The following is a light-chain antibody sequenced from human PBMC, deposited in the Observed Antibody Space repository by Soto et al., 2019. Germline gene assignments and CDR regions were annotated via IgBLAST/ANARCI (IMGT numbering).Light chain of an antibody. CDR2: DVS. V-gene: IGKV1-33*01. CDR3: QHYSNLPYT. CDR1: QPISNY. J-gene: IGKJ2*01. Sequence: DIQMTQSPSSLSASVGDRVTITCQANQPISNYLNWYQQKPGKAPRLLIYDVSKLQTGVPSRFSGGGSWTDFTFTISSPQPEDIATYYCQHYSNLPYTFGPGTKLEIK.